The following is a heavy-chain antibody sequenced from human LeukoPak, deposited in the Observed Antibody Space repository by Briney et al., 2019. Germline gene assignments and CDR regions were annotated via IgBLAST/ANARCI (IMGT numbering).Heavy chain of an antibody. CDR3: ARDHSGNWFDP. V-gene: IGHV1-18*01. CDR2: ISTYNGNT. D-gene: IGHD1-26*01. CDR1: GYTFTSYD. Sequence: ASVKVSCKASGYTFTSYDIIWVRQAPGQGLEWMGWISTYNGNTNYAQKLQGRVTMTTDTITTTAYMELRSLRSDDTAVYYCARDHSGNWFDPWGQRTLVTVSS. J-gene: IGHJ5*02.